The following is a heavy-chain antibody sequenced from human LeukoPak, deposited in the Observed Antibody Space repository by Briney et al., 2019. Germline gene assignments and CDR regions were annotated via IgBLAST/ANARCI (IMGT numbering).Heavy chain of an antibody. D-gene: IGHD6-6*01. J-gene: IGHJ4*02. Sequence: GGSLRLSCAASGFTFSSYGMHWVRQAPGKGLEWVAVIWYDGSNKYYADSVKGRFTISRDNSKNTLYLQMNSLRAEDTAVYYCARDLLGSNSPPWETTEQTFDYWGQGTLVTVSS. V-gene: IGHV3-33*01. CDR2: IWYDGSNK. CDR3: ARDLLGSNSPPWETTEQTFDY. CDR1: GFTFSSYG.